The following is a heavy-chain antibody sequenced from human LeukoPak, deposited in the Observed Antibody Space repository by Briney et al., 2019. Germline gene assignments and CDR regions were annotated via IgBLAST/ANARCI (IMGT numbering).Heavy chain of an antibody. CDR2: ISSSSSTI. CDR1: GFTFSSYS. Sequence: GGSLRLSCAASGFTFSSYSMNWVRQAPGKGLEWVSYISSSSSTIYYADSGKGRFTISRDNAKNSLYLQMNSLRAEDTAVYYCARAVVPAAIGLGYFDYWGQGTLVTVSS. V-gene: IGHV3-48*04. CDR3: ARAVVPAAIGLGYFDY. D-gene: IGHD2-2*01. J-gene: IGHJ4*02.